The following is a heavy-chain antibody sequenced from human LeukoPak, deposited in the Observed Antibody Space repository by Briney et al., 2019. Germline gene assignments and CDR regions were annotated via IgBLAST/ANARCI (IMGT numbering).Heavy chain of an antibody. Sequence: SETLSLTCAVSGGSISSSNWWSWVRQPPGKGLEWIGEIYHSGSTNYNPSLKSRVTISVDKSKNQFSLKLSSVTAADTAVYYCARDFGTYGDYKAYFDYWGQGTLVTVSS. D-gene: IGHD4-17*01. J-gene: IGHJ4*02. CDR2: IYHSGST. CDR1: GGSISSSNW. V-gene: IGHV4-4*02. CDR3: ARDFGTYGDYKAYFDY.